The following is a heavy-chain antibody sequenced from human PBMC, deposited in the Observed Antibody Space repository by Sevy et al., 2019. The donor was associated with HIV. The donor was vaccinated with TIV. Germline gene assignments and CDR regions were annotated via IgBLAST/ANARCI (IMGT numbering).Heavy chain of an antibody. J-gene: IGHJ4*02. Sequence: GGSLRLSCAASGFPFNDHAMHWVRQVPGKGLEWVSGISWNSRNIGYADSVKGRFTISRDNAKNSLSLQINDLRAEDTAVYYCARLPTGLQSFNYLLSTYFDSWGQGTLVTVSS. CDR3: ARLPTGLQSFNYLLSTYFDS. D-gene: IGHD3-9*01. V-gene: IGHV3-9*01. CDR2: ISWNSRNI. CDR1: GFPFNDHA.